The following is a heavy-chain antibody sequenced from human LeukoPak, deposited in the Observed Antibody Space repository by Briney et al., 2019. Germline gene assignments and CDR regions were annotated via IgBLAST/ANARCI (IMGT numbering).Heavy chain of an antibody. CDR1: GYTFTSYD. J-gene: IGHJ5*02. D-gene: IGHD6-13*01. V-gene: IGHV1-8*01. CDR2: MNPNSGNT. CDR3: ARTQQLVLRSPLDP. Sequence: ASVKVSCKASGYTFTSYDINWVRQATGQGLEWMGWMNPNSGNTGYAQKFQGRVTMTRNTSISTAYMELCSLRSEDTAVYYCARTQQLVLRSPLDPWGQGTLVTVSS.